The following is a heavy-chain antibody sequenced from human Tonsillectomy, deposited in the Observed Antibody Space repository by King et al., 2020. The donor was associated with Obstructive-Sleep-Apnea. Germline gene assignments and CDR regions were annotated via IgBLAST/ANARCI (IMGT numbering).Heavy chain of an antibody. J-gene: IGHJ4*02. Sequence: QLVQSGTEVKKPGASVKVSCKVSGDTLTKLSIHWVRQAPGKGLEWMGGFNPEDAETIYAQNFQGRVTMTEDTSKDTAYMELSSLRSEDTAVYYCATLLDIVSAFSFDQWGQGTLVTVSA. CDR3: ATLLDIVSAFSFDQ. CDR2: FNPEDAET. D-gene: IGHD5/OR15-5a*01. CDR1: GDTLTKLS. V-gene: IGHV1-24*01.